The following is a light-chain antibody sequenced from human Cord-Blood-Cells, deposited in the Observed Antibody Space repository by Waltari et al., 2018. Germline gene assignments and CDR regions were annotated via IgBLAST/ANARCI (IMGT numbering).Light chain of an antibody. CDR3: QQYGSSPYS. V-gene: IGKV3-20*01. CDR1: QSVSSSY. CDR2: GAS. J-gene: IGKJ2*03. Sequence: ELVLTQSPGTLSLSPGERATLSCRASQSVSSSYLAWYQQKPGQAPRPLIYGASSMATGIPDRFSGSGSGTDFTLTISRLEPEDFAVYYCQQYGSSPYSFGQGTKLEIK.